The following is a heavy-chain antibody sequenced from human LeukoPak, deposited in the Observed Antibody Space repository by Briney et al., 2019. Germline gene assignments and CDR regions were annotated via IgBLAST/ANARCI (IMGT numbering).Heavy chain of an antibody. D-gene: IGHD1-26*01. CDR3: AKATTPVVGATTYFDY. Sequence: PGRSLRLSCAASGFTFDDYAMHWVRQAPGKGLEWVSGISWNSGSIGYADSVKGRFTISRDNAKNSLYLQMNSLRAEDMALYYCAKATTPVVGATTYFDYWGQGTLVTVSS. J-gene: IGHJ4*02. CDR2: ISWNSGSI. CDR1: GFTFDDYA. V-gene: IGHV3-9*03.